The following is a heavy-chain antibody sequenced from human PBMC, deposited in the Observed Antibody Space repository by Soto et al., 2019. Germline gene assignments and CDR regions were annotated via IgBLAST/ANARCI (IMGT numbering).Heavy chain of an antibody. CDR3: AKDGTEEWLRLPLFRFDP. Sequence: GGSLRLSCAASGFTFSSYGMHWVRQAPGKGLEWVAVISYDGSNKYYADSVKGRFTISRDNSKNTLYLQMNSLRAEDTAVYYCAKDGTEEWLRLPLFRFDPWGQGTLVTVSS. CDR2: ISYDGSNK. D-gene: IGHD5-12*01. J-gene: IGHJ5*02. V-gene: IGHV3-30*18. CDR1: GFTFSSYG.